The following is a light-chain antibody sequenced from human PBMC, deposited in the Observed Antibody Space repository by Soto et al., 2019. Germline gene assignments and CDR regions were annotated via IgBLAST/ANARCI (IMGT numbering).Light chain of an antibody. CDR3: QQYNSYPIT. J-gene: IGKJ5*01. CDR1: QGITKY. CDR2: DAS. V-gene: IGKV1-9*01. Sequence: IQLTQSSSPRSASVGDRVTITCRASQGITKYLAWYQQKPGKAPKLLIYDASTLQSGVPSRFSGSGSGTDFTLTISSLQHEDFATYYCQQYNSYPITFGEGTRVEIK.